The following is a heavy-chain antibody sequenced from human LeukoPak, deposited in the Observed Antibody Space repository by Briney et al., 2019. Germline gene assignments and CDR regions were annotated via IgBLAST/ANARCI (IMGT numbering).Heavy chain of an antibody. D-gene: IGHD2-15*01. J-gene: IGHJ6*02. CDR1: GYTFTGYY. Sequence: GASVKVSCKASGYTFTGYYMHWVRQAPGQGLEWVGWINPNSGGTNYAQKFQGRVTMTRDTSISTAYMELSRLRSDDTAVYDCAREEGYCSGGSCHSYYYGMDVWGQGTTATVSS. CDR2: INPNSGGT. V-gene: IGHV1-2*02. CDR3: AREEGYCSGGSCHSYYYGMDV.